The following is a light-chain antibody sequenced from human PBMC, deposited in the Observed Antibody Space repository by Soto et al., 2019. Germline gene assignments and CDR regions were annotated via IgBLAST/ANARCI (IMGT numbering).Light chain of an antibody. CDR2: GAS. CDR1: RSVSRK. V-gene: IGKV3-15*01. J-gene: IGKJ1*01. CDR3: QQYNSWPQT. Sequence: EIVMTQSPATLSVSPGDRATLSCRASRSVSRKLTWYQQKPGQAPKLLIYGASTRATGIPARFSGSGSGTEFTLTISSLQSEDFAVYYCQQYNSWPQTFGQGTKVDIK.